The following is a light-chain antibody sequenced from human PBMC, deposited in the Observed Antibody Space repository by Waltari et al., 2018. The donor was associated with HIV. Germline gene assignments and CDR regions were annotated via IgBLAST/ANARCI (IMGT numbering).Light chain of an antibody. CDR3: AAWDDSLHGVV. Sequence: QSVLTQPPSVSEAPRPRVTISWSGSSSNTGNDAGHWYQQLPGKAPKLLIYYNDLLSSGVSDRFSGSKSGTSASLAISGLQSEDEADYYCAAWDDSLHGVVFGGGTKLTVL. CDR1: SSNTGNDA. J-gene: IGLJ3*02. V-gene: IGLV1-36*01. CDR2: YND.